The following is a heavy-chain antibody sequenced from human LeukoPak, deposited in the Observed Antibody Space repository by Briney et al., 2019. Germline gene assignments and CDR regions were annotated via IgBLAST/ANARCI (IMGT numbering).Heavy chain of an antibody. CDR3: ARGRAQGYYDFWRTAQTYNRFDP. J-gene: IGHJ5*02. CDR2: IHYSGST. Sequence: SETLSLTCTVSGGSISSGGYYWSWIRQHPGKGLEWIGYIHYSGSTYYNPSLKSRVTISVDTSKNQFSLKLSSVTAADTAVYYCARGRAQGYYDFWRTAQTYNRFDPWGQGTLVTVSS. V-gene: IGHV4-31*03. D-gene: IGHD3-3*01. CDR1: GGSISSGGYY.